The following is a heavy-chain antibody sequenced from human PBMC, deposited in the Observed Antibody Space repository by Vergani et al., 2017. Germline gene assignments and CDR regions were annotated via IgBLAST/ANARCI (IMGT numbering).Heavy chain of an antibody. Sequence: QVQLVQSGAEVKKPGASVKVSCKASGYTFTGYYMHWVRQAPGQGLEWMGWINPNSGGTTYAQKFQGRVTMTRDTSISTAYMELSRLRSDDTAVYYCAIENAHMVRGILYYYGMDVWGQGTTVTVSS. D-gene: IGHD3-10*01. V-gene: IGHV1-2*02. CDR2: INPNSGGT. CDR3: AIENAHMVRGILYYYGMDV. CDR1: GYTFTGYY. J-gene: IGHJ6*02.